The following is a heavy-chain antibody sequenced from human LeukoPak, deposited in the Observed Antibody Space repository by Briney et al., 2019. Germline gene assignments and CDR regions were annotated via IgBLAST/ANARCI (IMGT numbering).Heavy chain of an antibody. Sequence: ASVKVSCKASGYTFTGYYMHWVRQAPGQGLEWMGWINPNSGGTNYAQKFQGWVTMTRDTSISTAYMELSRLRSDDTAVYYCARYYYDSSGPRLDYWGQGTLVTVSS. V-gene: IGHV1-2*04. CDR1: GYTFTGYY. CDR3: ARYYYDSSGPRLDY. D-gene: IGHD3-22*01. CDR2: INPNSGGT. J-gene: IGHJ4*02.